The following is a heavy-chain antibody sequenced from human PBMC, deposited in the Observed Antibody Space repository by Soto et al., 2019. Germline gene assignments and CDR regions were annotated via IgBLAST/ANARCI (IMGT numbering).Heavy chain of an antibody. CDR3: ARRILLIGWFDP. Sequence: PSETLSLTCTVSGGSISSSSYYWGWIRQPPGKGLEWIGSIYYSGSTYYNPSLKSRVTISVDTSKNQFSLKLSSVTAADTAVYYCARRILLIGWFDPWGQGTLVTVSS. V-gene: IGHV4-39*01. CDR2: IYYSGST. J-gene: IGHJ5*02. CDR1: GGSISSSSYY. D-gene: IGHD5-18*01.